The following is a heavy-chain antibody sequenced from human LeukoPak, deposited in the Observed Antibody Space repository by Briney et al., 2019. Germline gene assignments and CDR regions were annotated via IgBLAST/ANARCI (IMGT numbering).Heavy chain of an antibody. Sequence: ASVKVSCKASGYTFTSYGISWVRQAPGQGLEWMGWISAYNGNTNYAQKLQGRVTMTTDTSTSTAYMELRSLRSDDTAVYYCAKSSYCSSTSCFEYFPHWGQGTLVTVSS. V-gene: IGHV1-18*01. CDR2: ISAYNGNT. D-gene: IGHD2-2*01. J-gene: IGHJ1*01. CDR3: AKSSYCSSTSCFEYFPH. CDR1: GYTFTSYG.